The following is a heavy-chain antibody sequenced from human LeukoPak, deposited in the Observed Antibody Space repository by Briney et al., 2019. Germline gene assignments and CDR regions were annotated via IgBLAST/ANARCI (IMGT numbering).Heavy chain of an antibody. CDR3: ARVPAAGTGPDY. CDR2: ISDSGGS. Sequence: SETLSLTCSVSGGSVSSGISYWSWIRQPPGEGLEWIAYISDSGGSDYHPSLRGRVTISLDTSQNQFSLGLTSVTAADTAVYYGARVPAAGTGPDYWGQGTLVTVSS. CDR1: GGSVSSGISY. J-gene: IGHJ4*02. D-gene: IGHD6-13*01. V-gene: IGHV4-61*01.